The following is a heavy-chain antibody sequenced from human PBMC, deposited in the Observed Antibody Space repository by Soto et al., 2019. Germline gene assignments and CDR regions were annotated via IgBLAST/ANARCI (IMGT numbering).Heavy chain of an antibody. D-gene: IGHD2-2*02. CDR1: GFTFSSYS. CDR3: AREDRYCSSTSCYRGMDV. V-gene: IGHV3-48*02. CDR2: ISSSSSTI. J-gene: IGHJ6*02. Sequence: EVQLVESGGGLVQPGGSLRLSCAASGFTFSSYSMNWVRQAPGKGLEWVPYISSSSSTIYYADSVKGRFTISRDNAKNSLYLQMNSLRDEDTAVYYCAREDRYCSSTSCYRGMDVWGQGTTVTVSS.